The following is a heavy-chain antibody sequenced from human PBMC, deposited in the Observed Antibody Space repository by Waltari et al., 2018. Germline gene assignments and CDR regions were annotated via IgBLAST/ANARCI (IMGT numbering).Heavy chain of an antibody. Sequence: QVQLQESGPGLVKPSETLSLTCTVSGGSISSYYWRWIRQPPGKVLAWIGYIYYSGSTNYNPSLKSRVTISVDTSKNQFSLKLSSVTAADTAVYYCARGGLGQQLSRLYYYYYGMDVWGQGTTVTVSS. J-gene: IGHJ6*02. CDR2: IYYSGST. CDR3: ARGGLGQQLSRLYYYYYGMDV. V-gene: IGHV4-59*01. CDR1: GGSISSYY. D-gene: IGHD6-13*01.